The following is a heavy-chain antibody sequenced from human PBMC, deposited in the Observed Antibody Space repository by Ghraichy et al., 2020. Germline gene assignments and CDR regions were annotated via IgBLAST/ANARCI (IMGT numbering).Heavy chain of an antibody. CDR3: AKQSDSNQYNWFDP. CDR2: STGSGGST. V-gene: IGHV3-23*01. D-gene: IGHD1-14*01. CDR1: GFTFSSYA. J-gene: IGHJ5*02. Sequence: GGSLRLSCAASGFTFSSYAMSWVRQAPGKGLEWVSASTGSGGSTYYADSVKGRFTVSRDNSKNTLYLQMNSLRAEDTAVYYCAKQSDSNQYNWFDPWGQGTLVTVSS.